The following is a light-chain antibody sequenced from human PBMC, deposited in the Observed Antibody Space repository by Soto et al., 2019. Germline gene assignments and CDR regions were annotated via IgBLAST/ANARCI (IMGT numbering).Light chain of an antibody. Sequence: EIVMTQSPATLSVSPGERATLSCRASQSVSSNLAWYQQKPGQAPRPIIYGASTRATGIPAKFSGSGSGTEFTLTISSLQSEDFAAYYCHQYNNWPLTFGGGTKVEIK. V-gene: IGKV3-15*01. CDR3: HQYNNWPLT. CDR2: GAS. CDR1: QSVSSN. J-gene: IGKJ4*01.